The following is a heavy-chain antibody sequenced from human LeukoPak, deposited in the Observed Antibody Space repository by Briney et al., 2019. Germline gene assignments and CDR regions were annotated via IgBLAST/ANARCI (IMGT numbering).Heavy chain of an antibody. D-gene: IGHD3-10*01. CDR3: ARLTTMVRGVAVTRTLDY. CDR2: VYYSGST. J-gene: IGHJ4*02. CDR1: GGSISSSSYY. V-gene: IGHV4-39*01. Sequence: SETLFLTCTVSGGSISSSSYYWGWIRQPPGKGLEWIGSVYYSGSTSYNPSLKSRITISVDTSKNQFSLKLSSVTAADTAVYYCARLTTMVRGVAVTRTLDYWGQGTLVTVSS.